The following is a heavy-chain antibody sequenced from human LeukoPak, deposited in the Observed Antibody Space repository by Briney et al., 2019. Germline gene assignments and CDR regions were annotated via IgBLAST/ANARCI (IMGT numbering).Heavy chain of an antibody. J-gene: IGHJ3*02. CDR3: AMSSGWIDAFDI. Sequence: GGSLRLSCVASGFTVSSNYMTWVHQAPGKGLEWVSVIYSGGSTYYADSVKGRFTISRENSKNTLYVQMNSLRVEDTAVYYCAMSSGWIDAFDIWGQGTMSPSPQ. V-gene: IGHV3-66*02. CDR2: IYSGGST. CDR1: GFTVSSNY. D-gene: IGHD6-19*01.